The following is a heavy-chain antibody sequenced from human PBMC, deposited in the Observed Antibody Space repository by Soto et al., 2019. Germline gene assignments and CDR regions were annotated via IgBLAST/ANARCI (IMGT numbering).Heavy chain of an antibody. CDR3: ARNSSGNYNWFGP. CDR2: INHSGNT. D-gene: IGHD1-7*01. Sequence: PSETLSLTCADYGGYFGGYYCSWLLQPPRKGLERLGQINHSGNTNYNPSLKKRVTISVDASKNQFSLKLSSVTAADTAVYYCARNSSGNYNWFGPWGQGTLVT. CDR1: GGYFGGYY. J-gene: IGHJ5*02. V-gene: IGHV4-34*01.